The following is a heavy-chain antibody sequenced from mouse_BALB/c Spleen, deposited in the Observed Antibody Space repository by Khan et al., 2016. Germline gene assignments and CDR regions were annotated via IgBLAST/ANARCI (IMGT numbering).Heavy chain of an antibody. V-gene: IGHV3-2*02. CDR2: ISYSGST. J-gene: IGHJ4*01. CDR1: GYSITSDYA. D-gene: IGHD2-4*01. CDR3: ARNDYDSYAMDY. Sequence: EVQLQESGPGLVKPSQSLSLTCTVTGYSITSDYAWNWIRQFPGNKLEWMGYISYSGSTSYNPSLKSRISITRTTSKTQFFLQLNSVTTEDTATYYCARNDYDSYAMDYWGQGTSVTVSS.